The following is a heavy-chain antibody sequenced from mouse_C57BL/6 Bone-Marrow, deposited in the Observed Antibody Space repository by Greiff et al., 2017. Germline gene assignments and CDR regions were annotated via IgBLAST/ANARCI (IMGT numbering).Heavy chain of an antibody. J-gene: IGHJ1*03. CDR2: IDPSDSET. D-gene: IGHD1-1*01. Sequence: QVQLQQPGAELVRPGSSVKLSCKASGYTFTSYWMHWVKQRPIQGLEWIGNIDPSDSETHYNQKFKDKATLTVDKSSSTAYMQLSSLTSEDSAVYYCARIYYYGSSVYFDVWGTGTTVTVSS. V-gene: IGHV1-52*01. CDR3: ARIYYYGSSVYFDV. CDR1: GYTFTSYW.